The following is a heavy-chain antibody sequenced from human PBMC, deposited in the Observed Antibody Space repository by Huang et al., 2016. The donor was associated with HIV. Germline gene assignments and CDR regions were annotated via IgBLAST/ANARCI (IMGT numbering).Heavy chain of an antibody. J-gene: IGHJ4*02. Sequence: QVHLVESGGGVVQPGGSLRLSCAASGFKLSGFGMHWVRQAPGKVLEWVAVISYDGRIQFYTDSVKGRFTISRDNSDNTLSLQMKGLRPDDTAVYYCAKESRWFSDFDHWGQGVLVSVSS. V-gene: IGHV3-30*18. D-gene: IGHD2-15*01. CDR1: GFKLSGFG. CDR3: AKESRWFSDFDH. CDR2: ISYDGRIQ.